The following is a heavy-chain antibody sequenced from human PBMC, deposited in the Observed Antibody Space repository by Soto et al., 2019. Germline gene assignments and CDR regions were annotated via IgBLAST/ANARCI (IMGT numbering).Heavy chain of an antibody. J-gene: IGHJ4*02. D-gene: IGHD1-26*01. V-gene: IGHV4-39*01. Sequence: PSETLSLTCTVSGGSISSSSYYWGWIRQPPGKGLEWIGSIYYSGSTYYNPSLKSRVTISVDTSKNQFSLKLSSVTAADTAVYYCARSGRYAVQRLAYWVQGTLVTVSS. CDR3: ARSGRYAVQRLAY. CDR2: IYYSGST. CDR1: GGSISSSSYY.